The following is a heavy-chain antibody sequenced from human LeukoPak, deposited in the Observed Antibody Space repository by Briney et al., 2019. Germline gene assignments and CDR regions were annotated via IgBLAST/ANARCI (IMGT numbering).Heavy chain of an antibody. Sequence: GGSLRLSCAASGFTFSSYAMSWARQAPGKGLEWVSAISGSGGSTYYADSVKGRFTISRDNSKNTLYLQMNSLRAEDTAVYYCAKVGGYYYGSGSYEDYWGQGTLVTVSS. CDR1: GFTFSSYA. D-gene: IGHD3-10*01. V-gene: IGHV3-23*01. CDR2: ISGSGGST. CDR3: AKVGGYYYGSGSYEDY. J-gene: IGHJ4*02.